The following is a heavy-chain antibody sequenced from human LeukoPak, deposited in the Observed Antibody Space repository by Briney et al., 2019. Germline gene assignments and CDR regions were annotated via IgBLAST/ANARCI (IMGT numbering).Heavy chain of an antibody. V-gene: IGHV3-23*01. CDR1: GFTFSSYA. J-gene: IGHJ3*02. D-gene: IGHD5-18*01. CDR3: AKEVYSYGFNHDAFDI. Sequence: GGSLRLSCAVSGFTFSSYAMSWVRQAPGKGLEWVSDISGSGGSTYYADSVKGRFTISRDNSKNTLYLQMNSLRAEDTAVYYCAKEVYSYGFNHDAFDIWGQGTMVTVSS. CDR2: ISGSGGST.